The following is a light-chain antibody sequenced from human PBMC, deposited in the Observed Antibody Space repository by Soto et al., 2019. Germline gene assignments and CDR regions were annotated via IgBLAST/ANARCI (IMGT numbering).Light chain of an antibody. V-gene: IGKV3-11*01. CDR1: QRVSSY. J-gene: IGKJ4*01. Sequence: EIVWTQSPATLSLSPGERATLSCRASQRVSSYLAWYQQKTGQAPRLLIYDASNRATGIPARFSGSGSGTDFTLTISSLEPEDFAFYYCQKRSNWPLTFGGGTKVEIK. CDR3: QKRSNWPLT. CDR2: DAS.